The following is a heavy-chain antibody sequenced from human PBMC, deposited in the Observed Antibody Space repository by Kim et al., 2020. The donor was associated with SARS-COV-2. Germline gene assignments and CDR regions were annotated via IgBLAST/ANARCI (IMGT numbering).Heavy chain of an antibody. V-gene: IGHV3-30*18. CDR1: GFTFSSYG. CDR2: ISYDGSNK. D-gene: IGHD1-7*01. Sequence: GGSLRLSCAASGFTFSSYGMHWVRQAPGKGLEWVAVISYDGSNKYYADSVKGRFTISRDNSKNTLYLQMNSLRAEDTAVYYCAKDQRRFGITGTTSYFNGGSANDYWGQGTLVTVSS. CDR3: AKDQRRFGITGTTSYFNGGSANDY. J-gene: IGHJ4*02.